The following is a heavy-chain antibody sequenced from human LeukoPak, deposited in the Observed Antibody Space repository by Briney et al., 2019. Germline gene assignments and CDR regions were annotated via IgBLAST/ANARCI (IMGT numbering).Heavy chain of an antibody. Sequence: SETLPLTCSVPGASISDLYWSWIRQPARKGLEWIGRIYSSDNTNYKPSLKSRVTMSLDASKNQFSLKLSSVTAADTAVYFCARNSGDYWGQGTLVTVSS. D-gene: IGHD4-23*01. J-gene: IGHJ4*02. V-gene: IGHV4-4*07. CDR3: ARNSGDY. CDR2: IYSSDNT. CDR1: GASISDLY.